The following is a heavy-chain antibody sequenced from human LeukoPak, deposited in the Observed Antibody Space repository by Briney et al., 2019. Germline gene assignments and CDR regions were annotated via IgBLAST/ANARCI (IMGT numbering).Heavy chain of an antibody. CDR1: GYTLTCYY. Sequence: ASVKVSCQASGYTLTCYYMHWVRQAPGQGLDWMGWMNPNSGGTHYAQKFHDRVTKTSHTPLSKAYMALSRLRSDETAVYYCPSSDTGTRYWGQGTLVTVSS. D-gene: IGHD5-18*01. CDR3: PSSDTGTRY. CDR2: MNPNSGGT. J-gene: IGHJ4*02. V-gene: IGHV1-2*02.